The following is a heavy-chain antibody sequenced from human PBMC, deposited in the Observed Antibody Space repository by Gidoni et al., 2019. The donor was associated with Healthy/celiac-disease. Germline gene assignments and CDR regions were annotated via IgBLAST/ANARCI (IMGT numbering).Heavy chain of an antibody. CDR3: AGTIVGATIGAFDI. CDR1: GGSISSCSYY. CDR2: SYYSGST. D-gene: IGHD1-26*01. V-gene: IGHV4-39*01. Sequence: QLQLQESGPGLVKPSETLSLTCTVSGGSISSCSYYWGWIRQPPGKGLELIGSSYYSGSTYYNPSLKSRVTISVDTSKNQFSLKLSSVTAADTAVYYCAGTIVGATIGAFDIWGQGTMVTVSS. J-gene: IGHJ3*02.